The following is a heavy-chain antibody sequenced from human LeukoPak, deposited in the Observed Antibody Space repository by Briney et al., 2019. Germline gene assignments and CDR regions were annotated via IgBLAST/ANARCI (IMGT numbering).Heavy chain of an antibody. CDR1: GYTFTSYG. CDR2: ISAYNGNT. CDR3: ARDFPPLRPTSLGYCSSTSCYRGNWFDP. Sequence: VASVKVSCKASGYTFTSYGISWVRQAPGQGLEWMGWISAYNGNTNYAQKLQGRVTMTTDTSTSTAYMELRSLRSDDTAVYYCARDFPPLRPTSLGYCSSTSCYRGNWFDPWGQGTLVTVSS. D-gene: IGHD2-2*01. V-gene: IGHV1-18*01. J-gene: IGHJ5*02.